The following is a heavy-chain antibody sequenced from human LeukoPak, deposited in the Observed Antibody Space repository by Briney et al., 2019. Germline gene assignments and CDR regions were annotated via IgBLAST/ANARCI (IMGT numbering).Heavy chain of an antibody. CDR3: ARVKRGVVPAAWGAFDI. Sequence: GASVKVSCKASGYTFTSYYMHWVRQAPGQGLEWMGIINPSGGSTNYAQKFQGRVTITADESTSTAYMELSSLRSEDTAVYYCARVKRGVVPAAWGAFDIWGQGTMVTVSS. CDR1: GYTFTSYY. J-gene: IGHJ3*02. CDR2: INPSGGST. D-gene: IGHD2-2*01. V-gene: IGHV1-46*01.